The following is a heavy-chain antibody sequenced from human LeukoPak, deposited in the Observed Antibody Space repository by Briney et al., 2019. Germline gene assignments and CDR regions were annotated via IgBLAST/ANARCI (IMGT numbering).Heavy chain of an antibody. Sequence: EASVKVSCKASDYTFTSYGINWVRQAPGQGLEWMGWISTYNNNTNYAQKLQGRVTMTTDTSTSTAYMELRSLRSDDTAVYYCARGAYYGSSGYSAYWGQGTLVTVSS. V-gene: IGHV1-18*01. CDR3: ARGAYYGSSGYSAY. CDR1: DYTFTSYG. D-gene: IGHD3-22*01. J-gene: IGHJ4*02. CDR2: ISTYNNNT.